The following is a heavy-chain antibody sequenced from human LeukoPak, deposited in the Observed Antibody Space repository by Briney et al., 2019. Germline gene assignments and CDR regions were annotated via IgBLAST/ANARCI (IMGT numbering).Heavy chain of an antibody. CDR1: GYSFTAYY. CDR3: ARGRGAAAGTKGGTFDY. J-gene: IGHJ4*02. CDR2: INPNSGGT. D-gene: IGHD6-13*01. V-gene: IGHV1-2*02. Sequence: ASVKVSCKASGYSFTAYYMHWVRQAPGQGLEWMGWINPNSGGTNYAQKFQGRVTMTRNTSKSTAYMELSSLRSEDTAVYYCARGRGAAAGTKGGTFDYWGQGILVTVSS.